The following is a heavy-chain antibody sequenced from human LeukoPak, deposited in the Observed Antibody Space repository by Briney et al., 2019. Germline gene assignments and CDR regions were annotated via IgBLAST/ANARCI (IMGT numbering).Heavy chain of an antibody. CDR2: IYTSGST. CDR1: GGSISSYY. Sequence: SETLSLTCTVSGGSISSYYWSWIRQPAGKGLEWIGRIYTSGSTNYNPSLKSRVTMSVDTSKNQFSLKLSSVTAADTAVYYCARGMRDYYGSGSPLYNWFDPWGQGTLVTVSS. D-gene: IGHD3-10*01. V-gene: IGHV4-4*07. CDR3: ARGMRDYYGSGSPLYNWFDP. J-gene: IGHJ5*02.